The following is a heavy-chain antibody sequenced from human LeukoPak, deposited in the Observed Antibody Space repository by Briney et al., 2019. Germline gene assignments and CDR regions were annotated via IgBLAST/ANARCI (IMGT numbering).Heavy chain of an antibody. CDR2: ISSGGNT. V-gene: IGHV3-23*01. CDR3: ARFSAVAGTDY. J-gene: IGHJ4*02. D-gene: IGHD6-19*01. Sequence: PGGSLRLSCAASGFTFNSYAMSWVRQAPGKGLEWVSSISSGGNTYYADSVKGRFTISRDNAKNSLYLQMNSLRAEDTALCHCARFSAVAGTDYWGQGTQVTVSS. CDR1: GFTFNSYA.